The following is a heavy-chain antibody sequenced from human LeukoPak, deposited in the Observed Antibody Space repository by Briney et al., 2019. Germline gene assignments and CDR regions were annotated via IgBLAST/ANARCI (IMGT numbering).Heavy chain of an antibody. Sequence: PGRSLRLSCAVSGFTFDRSAMNWVRQAPGKWLEWVSASGTDGDTYYADSVKGRFTISRDNSKNTLYLQMTSLRAEDTAVYYCAKKTPGNYPYDYWGQRTLLTVSP. CDR1: GFTFDRSA. V-gene: IGHV3-23*01. CDR3: AKKTPGNYPYDY. J-gene: IGHJ4*02. CDR2: SGTDGDT. D-gene: IGHD3-22*01.